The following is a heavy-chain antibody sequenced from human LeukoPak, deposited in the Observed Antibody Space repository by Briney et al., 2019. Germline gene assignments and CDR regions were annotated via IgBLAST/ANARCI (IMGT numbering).Heavy chain of an antibody. V-gene: IGHV4-31*03. CDR1: GGSISTGGYY. D-gene: IGHD3-22*01. CDR3: ARAAPNYYDSSGSLRNPYFDY. Sequence: SETLSLTCTVSGGSISTGGYYWSWIRQHPGKGLEWIGNIYYSGSTYYSPSLKSRVTMSVDTSKNQFSLTLISVTAADTAVYFCARAAPNYYDSSGSLRNPYFDYWGQGTLVTVSS. CDR2: IYYSGST. J-gene: IGHJ4*02.